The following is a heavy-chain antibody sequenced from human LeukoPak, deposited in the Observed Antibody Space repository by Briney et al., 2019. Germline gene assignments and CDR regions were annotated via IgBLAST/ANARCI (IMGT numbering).Heavy chain of an antibody. CDR1: GVSCSGYY. CDR2: INHSGST. V-gene: IGHV4-34*01. D-gene: IGHD2/OR15-2a*01. CDR3: ARSFWRWFDP. J-gene: IGHJ5*02. Sequence: SDTLSLTCAVYGVSCSGYYWSWIRQPPGKGLEWIGEINHSGSTNYNPSLKSRVTISVDTSKNQFSLKLSSVTAADTAVYYCARSFWRWFDPWGQGTLVTVSS.